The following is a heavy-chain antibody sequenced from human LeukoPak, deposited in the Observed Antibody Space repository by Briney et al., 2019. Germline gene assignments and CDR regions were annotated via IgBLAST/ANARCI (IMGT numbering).Heavy chain of an antibody. CDR1: GGSFSRNA. Sequence: ASVKVSCKASGGSFSRNAISWVRQAPGQGLEFMGWINPDSGFTNYAQKFKGRVTMTRDTSISTAYLEVRSLTSDDTAVYYCAPTAEAYTSWWKVWGQGTLVTVSS. CDR3: APTAEAYTSWWKV. V-gene: IGHV1-2*02. J-gene: IGHJ4*02. CDR2: INPDSGFT. D-gene: IGHD3-16*01.